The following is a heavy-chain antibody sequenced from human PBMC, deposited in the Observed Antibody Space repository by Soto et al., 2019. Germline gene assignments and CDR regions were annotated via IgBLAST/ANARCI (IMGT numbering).Heavy chain of an antibody. CDR1: GGTFSSYA. CDR3: ASLSGVYAIPRTYFFDY. V-gene: IGHV1-69*01. J-gene: IGHJ4*02. Sequence: QVQLVQSGAEVKKPGSSVKVSCKASGGTFSSYAISWVRQAPGQGLEWMGGIIPIFGTANYAQKFQGRVTITADESTSTAYMELSRLRSEDTAVYYCASLSGVYAIPRTYFFDYWGQGTLVTVSS. CDR2: IIPIFGTA. D-gene: IGHD2-8*01.